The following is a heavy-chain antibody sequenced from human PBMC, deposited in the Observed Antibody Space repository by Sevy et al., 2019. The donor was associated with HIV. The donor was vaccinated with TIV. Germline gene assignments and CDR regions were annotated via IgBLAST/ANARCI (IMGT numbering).Heavy chain of an antibody. CDR3: ATHAGIAAAGRVFDY. CDR1: GFTFSDHY. V-gene: IGHV3-72*01. Sequence: GGSLRLSCVASGFTFSDHYMEWVRQAPGKGLEWVGRTRNKPDGYTTEYAASVKGRFTISRDESNNSLYVQMNSLKAEETAVYYCATHAGIAAAGRVFDYWGQGTLVTVSS. D-gene: IGHD6-13*01. CDR2: TRNKPDGYTT. J-gene: IGHJ4*02.